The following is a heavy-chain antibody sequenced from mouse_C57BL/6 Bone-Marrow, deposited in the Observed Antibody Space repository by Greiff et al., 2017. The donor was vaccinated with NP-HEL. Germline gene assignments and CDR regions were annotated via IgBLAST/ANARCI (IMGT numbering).Heavy chain of an antibody. CDR3: ARGGLLRYPYYFDY. J-gene: IGHJ2*01. Sequence: EVHLVESGPGLVKPSQSLSLTCSVTGYSITSGYYWNWIRQFPGNKLEWMGYISYDGSNNYNPSLKNRISITRDTSKNQFFLKLNSVTTEDTATYYCARGGLLRYPYYFDYWGQGTTLTVSS. CDR2: ISYDGSN. V-gene: IGHV3-6*01. CDR1: GYSITSGYY. D-gene: IGHD1-1*01.